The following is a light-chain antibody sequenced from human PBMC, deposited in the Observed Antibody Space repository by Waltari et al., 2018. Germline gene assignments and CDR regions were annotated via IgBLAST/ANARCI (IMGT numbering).Light chain of an antibody. CDR1: SSDVGSYDY. Sequence: QSALTQPRSVSGSPGQSVTISCTGTSSDVGSYDYVSWYQQHPGKAPKVMVYDVNKRAAGVPDRFAGSRSGTTASLSISGLQAEDEAEYYCCSYGGSYYVLGTGTEATVL. V-gene: IGLV2-11*01. J-gene: IGLJ1*01. CDR2: DVN. CDR3: CSYGGSYYV.